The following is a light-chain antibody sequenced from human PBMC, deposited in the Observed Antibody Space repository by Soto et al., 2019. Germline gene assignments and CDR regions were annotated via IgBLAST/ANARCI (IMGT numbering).Light chain of an antibody. CDR3: QQRSNWPIT. CDR1: QSVSSS. Sequence: PGERATLSCRTGQSVSSSFAWYQQKPGRAPRLLIYDASTRATGIPARFIGSGSGTDFTLTISSLEPEDFAVYYCQQRSNWPITFGQGTRLEIK. V-gene: IGKV3-11*01. J-gene: IGKJ5*01. CDR2: DAS.